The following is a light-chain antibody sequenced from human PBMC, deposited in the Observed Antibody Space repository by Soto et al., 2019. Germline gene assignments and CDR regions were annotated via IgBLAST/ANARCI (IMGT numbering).Light chain of an antibody. CDR2: DVS. Sequence: QSVLTQPASVSGSPGQSITISCTGTSSDVGGYNYVSWYQQHPGNAPKLMIYDVSNRPSGVSSRFSGSKSGNTASLTISGLQAEDEADYYCSSYTSSSTLYVVFGGGTKLTVL. J-gene: IGLJ2*01. V-gene: IGLV2-14*03. CDR1: SSDVGGYNY. CDR3: SSYTSSSTLYVV.